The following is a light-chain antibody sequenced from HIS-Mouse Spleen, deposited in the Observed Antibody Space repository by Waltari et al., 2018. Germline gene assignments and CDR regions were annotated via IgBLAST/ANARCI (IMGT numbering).Light chain of an antibody. J-gene: IGLJ2*01. CDR1: SSDVGGYNY. Sequence: QSALTQPASVSGSPGQSITISCPGTSSDVGGYNYVSWYQQHPGKAPKLMLYDVSNRPSGVSNRFSGSKSGNTASLTISGLQAEDEADYYCSSYTSSSFNVVFGGGTKLTVL. V-gene: IGLV2-14*03. CDR3: SSYTSSSFNVV. CDR2: DVS.